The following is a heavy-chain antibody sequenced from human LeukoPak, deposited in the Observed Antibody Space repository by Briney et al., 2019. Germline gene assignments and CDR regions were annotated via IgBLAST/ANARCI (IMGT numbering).Heavy chain of an antibody. J-gene: IGHJ4*02. CDR3: VRENWYYDH. Sequence: ASVTVSFTSSGYTFTAYHVHWVRQAPGQGLEFVGWIYPPTGGTVLAEKFQGRVIMTRDTSITTAYMELSGLNFDDTAVYYCVRENWYYDHWGQGTLVTVSS. V-gene: IGHV1-2*02. D-gene: IGHD3-16*01. CDR2: IYPPTGGT. CDR1: GYTFTAYH.